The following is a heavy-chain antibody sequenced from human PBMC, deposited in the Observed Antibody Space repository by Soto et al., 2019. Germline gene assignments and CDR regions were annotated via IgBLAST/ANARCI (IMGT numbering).Heavy chain of an antibody. CDR1: GFTVSSNY. Sequence: LRLSCAASGFTVSSNYMSWVRQAPGKGLEWVSVIYSGGSTYYADSVKGRFTISRDNSKNTLYLQMNSLRAEDTAVYYCARGLSGYSGYDYNYFDYWGQGTLVTVSS. V-gene: IGHV3-53*01. J-gene: IGHJ4*02. CDR3: ARGLSGYSGYDYNYFDY. CDR2: IYSGGST. D-gene: IGHD5-12*01.